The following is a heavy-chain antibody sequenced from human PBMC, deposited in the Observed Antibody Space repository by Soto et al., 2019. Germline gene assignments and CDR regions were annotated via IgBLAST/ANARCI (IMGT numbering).Heavy chain of an antibody. CDR1: GGSISSSTSY. D-gene: IGHD3-3*01. Sequence: SETLSLTCTVSGGSISSSTSYWGWIRQPPGKGLEWIGSINYSGSTYYSPSLKSRVTISADTSKNQFSLRLSSVTAADTAVYYCARHARQPYYDFWSGYSHYMDVWGKGTTVTVSS. CDR3: ARHARQPYYDFWSGYSHYMDV. J-gene: IGHJ6*03. V-gene: IGHV4-39*01. CDR2: INYSGST.